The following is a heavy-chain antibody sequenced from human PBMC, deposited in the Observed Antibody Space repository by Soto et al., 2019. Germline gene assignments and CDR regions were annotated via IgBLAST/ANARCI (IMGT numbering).Heavy chain of an antibody. CDR1: GFTFRNHW. V-gene: IGHV3-74*01. Sequence: PGGSLRLSCAASGFTFRNHWMHWVRQAPGKGLVWVSHINNDGSGTTYADSVKGRFTISRDNAENTIYLQMNSLRVEDTAVYYCTRDSPLSFDCCGQGALVTV. CDR2: INNDGSGT. CDR3: TRDSPLSFDC. J-gene: IGHJ4*02.